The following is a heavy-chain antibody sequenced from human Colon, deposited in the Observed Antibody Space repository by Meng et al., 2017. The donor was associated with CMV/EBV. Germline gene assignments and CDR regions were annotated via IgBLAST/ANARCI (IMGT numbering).Heavy chain of an antibody. CDR3: ARDRTREYKLLRQRLKRADYGFDV. CDR2: IKEDGSDK. Sequence: GGSLRLSCGAYGFDFSSYWLNWVRQAPGKGLEWVASIKEDGSDKYYLDSVKGRFTISRDNAKNSLYMQMNSLRAEDTAVYYCARDRTREYKLLRQRLKRADYGFDVWGQGTTVTVSS. V-gene: IGHV3-7*01. J-gene: IGHJ6*02. CDR1: GFDFSSYW. D-gene: IGHD6-19*01.